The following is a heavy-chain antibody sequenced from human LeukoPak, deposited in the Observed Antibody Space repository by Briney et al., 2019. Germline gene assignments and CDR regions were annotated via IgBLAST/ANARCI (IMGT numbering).Heavy chain of an antibody. CDR1: GFTLSDYY. V-gene: IGHV3-11*04. CDR3: ARDVPYSNVAVRYYNWFDP. J-gene: IGHJ5*02. D-gene: IGHD1-26*01. CDR2: ISSSGSAI. Sequence: GGSLRPSYAASGFTLSDYYMSWIRQAPGKGPEWVSFISSSGSAIWYADSVKGRFTIFRDNAKNSLFLHMDSLRAEDTAVYYCARDVPYSNVAVRYYNWFDPWGQGTLVTVSS.